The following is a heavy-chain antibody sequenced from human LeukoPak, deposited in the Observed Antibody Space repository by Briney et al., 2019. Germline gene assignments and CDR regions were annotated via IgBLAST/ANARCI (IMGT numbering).Heavy chain of an antibody. CDR2: IRSDGTNK. CDR1: GFSFSNSG. Sequence: GGSQRLSCAASGFSFSNSGVHWVRQAPGKGLEWVAFIRSDGTNKYYADSVKGRFTISRDNSKNTLYLQVNSLRPEDTAIYYCAKDGYSSTWFAGRFDPWGQGTLVTVSS. CDR3: AKDGYSSTWFAGRFDP. J-gene: IGHJ5*02. V-gene: IGHV3-30*02. D-gene: IGHD6-13*01.